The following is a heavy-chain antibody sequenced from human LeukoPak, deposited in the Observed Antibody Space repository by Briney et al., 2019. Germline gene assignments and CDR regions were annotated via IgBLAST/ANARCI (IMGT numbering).Heavy chain of an antibody. V-gene: IGHV1-18*01. Sequence: GASVKVSCKASGYTFTSYGISWVRQAPGQGLEWMGWISAYNGNTNYAQKLQGRVTMTTDTSTSTAYMELRSLRSDDTAVYYCARDLRLYTVTTFSYYFDYWGQGTLVTVSS. CDR3: ARDLRLYTVTTFSYYFDY. D-gene: IGHD4-17*01. J-gene: IGHJ4*02. CDR1: GYTFTSYG. CDR2: ISAYNGNT.